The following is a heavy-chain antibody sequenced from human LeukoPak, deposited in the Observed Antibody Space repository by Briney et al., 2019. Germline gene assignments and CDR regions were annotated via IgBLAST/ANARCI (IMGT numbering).Heavy chain of an antibody. CDR2: ISYDGSTK. CDR1: GFTFSSYG. Sequence: PGGTLRLSCAASGFTFSSYGMHWVRQAPGKGMEWVAVISYDGSTKYYADSVKGQFTISRDNSKNTLYLQMDSLRAEDTAVYYCAKAAAGTEYYFKYWGKETLVPVP. V-gene: IGHV3-30*18. J-gene: IGHJ4*02. D-gene: IGHD6-13*01. CDR3: AKAAAGTEYYFKY.